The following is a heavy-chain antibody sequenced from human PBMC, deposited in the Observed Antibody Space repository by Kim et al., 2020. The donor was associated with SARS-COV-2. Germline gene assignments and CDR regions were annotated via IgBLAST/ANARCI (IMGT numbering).Heavy chain of an antibody. J-gene: IGHJ4*02. D-gene: IGHD6-19*01. CDR2: ISYDGSNK. V-gene: IGHV3-30*18. Sequence: GGSLRHSCAASGFTFSSYGMHWVRQAPGKGLEWVAVISYDGSNKYYADSVKGRFTISRDNSKNTLYLQMNSLRAEDTAVYYCAKVSGSGWDYWGQGTLVT. CDR1: GFTFSSYG. CDR3: AKVSGSGWDY.